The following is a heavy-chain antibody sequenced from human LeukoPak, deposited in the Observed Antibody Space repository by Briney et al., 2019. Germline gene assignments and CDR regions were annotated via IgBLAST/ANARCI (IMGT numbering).Heavy chain of an antibody. J-gene: IGHJ4*02. CDR2: ISSSSSYI. CDR1: GFTFSSYS. D-gene: IGHD2-15*01. Sequence: GGSLRLSCAASGFTFSSYSMNWVRPAPGKGLEWVSSISSSSSYIYYADSVKGRFTISRDNAKTSLYLQMNSLRAEDTAVYYCARDFVAATHRGFDYWGQGTLVTVSS. CDR3: ARDFVAATHRGFDY. V-gene: IGHV3-21*01.